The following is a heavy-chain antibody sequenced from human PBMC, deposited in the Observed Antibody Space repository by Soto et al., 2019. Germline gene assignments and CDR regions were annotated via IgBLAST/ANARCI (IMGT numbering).Heavy chain of an antibody. V-gene: IGHV1-2*02. J-gene: IGHJ6*02. CDR1: GYTFTGYY. CDR3: ARTLSTYYYDSSGYYSGPYYYYGMDV. Sequence: ASVKVSCKASGYTFTGYYMHWVLQAPGQGLEWMGWINPNSGGTNYTQKFQGRVTMTRDTSISTAYMELSRLRSDDTAVYYCARTLSTYYYDSSGYYSGPYYYYGMDVWGQGTTVTVSS. CDR2: INPNSGGT. D-gene: IGHD3-22*01.